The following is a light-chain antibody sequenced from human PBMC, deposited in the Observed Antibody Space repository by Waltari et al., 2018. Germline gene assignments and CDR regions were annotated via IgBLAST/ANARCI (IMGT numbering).Light chain of an antibody. CDR3: QQYASSVLYT. CDR1: QRLGKNY. J-gene: IGKJ2*01. CDR2: GAS. V-gene: IGKV3-20*01. Sequence: IVLTQSPGTLSMSPGDRASFPCKASQRLGKNYVAWYQHKPGQAPRLVIYGASSRAAGIPDRFSGSGSGTEFTLTISRLEPEDFAVYYCQQYASSVLYTFCQGTKLEIK.